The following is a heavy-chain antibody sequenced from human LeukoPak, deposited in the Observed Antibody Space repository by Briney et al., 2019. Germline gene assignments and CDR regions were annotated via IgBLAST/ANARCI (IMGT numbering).Heavy chain of an antibody. D-gene: IGHD1-26*01. J-gene: IGHJ6*04. V-gene: IGHV3-21*01. Sequence: VGSLRLSCAASGFTFSSYSMNWVRQAPGKGLEWVSSISSSSSYIYYADSVKGRFTISRDNAKNSLYLQKNSLRAEDTAVYYCARDDSGTGMDVWGKGTTVTVSS. CDR1: GFTFSSYS. CDR3: ARDDSGTGMDV. CDR2: ISSSSSYI.